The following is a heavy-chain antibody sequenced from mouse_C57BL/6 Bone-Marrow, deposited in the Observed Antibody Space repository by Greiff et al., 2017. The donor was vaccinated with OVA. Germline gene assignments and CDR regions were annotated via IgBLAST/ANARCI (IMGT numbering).Heavy chain of an antibody. V-gene: IGHV1-72*01. CDR2: IAPNSGGT. CDR1: GYTFTSYW. J-gene: IGHJ3*01. Sequence: QVQLQQPGAELVKPGASVKLSCKASGYTFTSYWMHWVKQRPGRGLAWIGRIAPNSGGTKYNEKFKSKATLTVDKPSSTAYMQLSSLTSEDSAVYYCASGLYDGYPSAYWGQGTLVTVSA. CDR3: ASGLYDGYPSAY. D-gene: IGHD2-3*01.